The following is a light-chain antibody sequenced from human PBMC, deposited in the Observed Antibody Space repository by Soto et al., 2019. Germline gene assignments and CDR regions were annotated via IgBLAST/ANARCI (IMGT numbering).Light chain of an antibody. CDR3: QQYISYPLT. J-gene: IGKJ4*01. Sequence: DIQMTQSPSTLSASVGDRVTITCRASQSVSSWLAWYQQTPGKAPKLLIYKASSLESGVPSRFSGSGSGTEFTLTISSLQPDDFASYYCQQYISYPLTLGGGTKVEIK. CDR1: QSVSSW. CDR2: KAS. V-gene: IGKV1-5*03.